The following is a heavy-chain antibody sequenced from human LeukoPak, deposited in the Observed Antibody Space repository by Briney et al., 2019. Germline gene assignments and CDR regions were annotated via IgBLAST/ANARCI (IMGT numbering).Heavy chain of an antibody. CDR1: GYTFTSYG. CDR2: INPSGGST. CDR3: AGASEEFLGY. V-gene: IGHV1-46*01. J-gene: IGHJ4*02. D-gene: IGHD7-27*01. Sequence: ASVKVSCTASGYTFTSYGISWVRQAPGQGLEWMGIINPSGGSTSYAQKFQGRVTMTRDTSTSTVYMELSSLRSEDTAVYYCAGASEEFLGYWGQGTLVTVSS.